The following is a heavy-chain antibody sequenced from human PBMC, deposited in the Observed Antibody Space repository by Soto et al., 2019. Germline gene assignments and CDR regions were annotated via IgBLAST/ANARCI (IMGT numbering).Heavy chain of an antibody. V-gene: IGHV3-53*01. D-gene: IGHD6-6*01. Sequence: EVQLVESGGGLIQPGGSLRLSCAASGFTVSSNYMSSVRQAPGKGLEWVSVIYSGGSTYYADSVKGRFTISRDNSKNTLYLQMNSLRAEDTAVYYCARSIAARSYYYYGMDVWGQGTTVTVSS. CDR1: GFTVSSNY. CDR3: ARSIAARSYYYYGMDV. J-gene: IGHJ6*02. CDR2: IYSGGST.